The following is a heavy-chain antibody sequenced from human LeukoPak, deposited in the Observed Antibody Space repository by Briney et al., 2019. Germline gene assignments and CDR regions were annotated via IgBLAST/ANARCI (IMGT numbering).Heavy chain of an antibody. CDR2: INPNSGGT. CDR1: GYTFTDYY. V-gene: IGHV1-2*02. CDR3: ARGPTATYYTFVY. J-gene: IGHJ4*02. Sequence: GASVKVSCKASGYTFTDYYMHWVRQAPGQGLEWMGWINPNSGGTSYAQKFQGRVTMTRDTSISTVYMDLSRLRSDDTAVYYCARGPTATYYTFVYWGQGTLVTVSS. D-gene: IGHD4-17*01.